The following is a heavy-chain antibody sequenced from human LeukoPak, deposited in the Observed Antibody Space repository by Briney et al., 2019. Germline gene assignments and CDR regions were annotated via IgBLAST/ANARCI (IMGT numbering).Heavy chain of an antibody. Sequence: SETLSLTCAVYGGSFSGYYWSWIRQPPGKGLEWIGEINHSGSTNYNPSLKSRVTISVDTSKNQFSLKLSSVTAADTAVYYCASSSSSTPFDYWGQGALVTVSS. CDR1: GGSFSGYY. V-gene: IGHV4-34*01. CDR3: ASSSSSTPFDY. D-gene: IGHD3-22*01. CDR2: INHSGST. J-gene: IGHJ4*02.